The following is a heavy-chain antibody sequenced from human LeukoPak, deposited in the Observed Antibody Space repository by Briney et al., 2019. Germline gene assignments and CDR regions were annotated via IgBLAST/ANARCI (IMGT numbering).Heavy chain of an antibody. CDR3: ARGRALVD. CDR1: GGSISSYY. CDR2: IYYSGST. Sequence: SETLSLTCTVSGGSISSYYWSWIRQPPGKGLEWIGYIYYSGSTNYNPSLKSRVTISVDTSKNQFSLKMTSVTAGDTAIYYCARGRALVDWGQGTLVTVSS. V-gene: IGHV4-59*08. J-gene: IGHJ4*02. D-gene: IGHD6-6*01.